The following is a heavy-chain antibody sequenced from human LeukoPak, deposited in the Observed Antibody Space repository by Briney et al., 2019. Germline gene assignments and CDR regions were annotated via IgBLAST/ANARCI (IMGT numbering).Heavy chain of an antibody. Sequence: SETLSLTCTVSGGSISSSSYYWGWIRQPPGKGLEWIGSFYYSGSTYYNPSLKSRVTISVDTSKDQFSLKLSSVTAADTAVYYCARHSSSWYYYYYYYMDVWGKGTTVTVSS. CDR3: ARHSSSWYYYYYYYMDV. J-gene: IGHJ6*03. CDR1: GGSISSSSYY. CDR2: FYYSGST. V-gene: IGHV4-39*07. D-gene: IGHD6-13*01.